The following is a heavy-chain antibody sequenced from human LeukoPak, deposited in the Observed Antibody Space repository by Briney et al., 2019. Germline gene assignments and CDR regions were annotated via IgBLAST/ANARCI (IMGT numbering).Heavy chain of an antibody. J-gene: IGHJ4*02. Sequence: GGSLRLSCAASGFTFSSYAMSWVRQAPGKGLEWVSAISGSGGSTYYADSVKGRFTISRDNSKNTLYLQMNSLRAEDTAVYYCAKSPVVVPAATHFGYWGQGTLVTVSS. CDR2: ISGSGGST. CDR1: GFTFSSYA. D-gene: IGHD2-2*01. V-gene: IGHV3-23*01. CDR3: AKSPVVVPAATHFGY.